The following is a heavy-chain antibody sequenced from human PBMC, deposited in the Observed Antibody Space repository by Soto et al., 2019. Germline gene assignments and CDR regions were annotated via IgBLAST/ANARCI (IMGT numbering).Heavy chain of an antibody. D-gene: IGHD6-13*01. CDR2: ISGSDGST. CDR3: AKDRERDAWYEDY. V-gene: IGHV3-23*01. J-gene: IGHJ4*02. CDR1: GFNIRYHA. Sequence: PGVPQRLPYIVSGFNIRYHAMTWVSQTPGRGLEWVSVISGSDGSTYYADSVKGRFTISRDNSKNTLYLQMNSLRAEDTAGYYCAKDRERDAWYEDYWGQGTLVTVSS.